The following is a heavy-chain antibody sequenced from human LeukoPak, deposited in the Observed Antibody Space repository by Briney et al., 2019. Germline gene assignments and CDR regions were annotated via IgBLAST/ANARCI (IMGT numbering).Heavy chain of an antibody. Sequence: ASVKVSCKASGCTFTSYGISWVRQAPGQGLEWMGWISAYNGNTNYAQKLQGRVTMTTDTSTSTAYMELRSLRSDDTAVYYCATNPPTYYYDSSATKYYFDYWGQGTLVTVSS. CDR1: GCTFTSYG. V-gene: IGHV1-18*01. CDR2: ISAYNGNT. CDR3: ATNPPTYYYDSSATKYYFDY. J-gene: IGHJ4*02. D-gene: IGHD3-22*01.